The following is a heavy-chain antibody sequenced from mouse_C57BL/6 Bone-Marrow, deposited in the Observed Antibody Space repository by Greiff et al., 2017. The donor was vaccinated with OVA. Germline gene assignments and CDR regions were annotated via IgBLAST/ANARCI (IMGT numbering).Heavy chain of an antibody. D-gene: IGHD3-2*02. Sequence: EVKLVESGGGLVKPGGSLKLSCAASGFTFSSYTMPWVRQTPEKRLEWVATISGGGGNTYYPDSVKGRFTISRDNAKNTLYLQMSSLRSEDTALDYCARQTAQIFFDYWGQGTTRTVSS. J-gene: IGHJ2*01. CDR1: GFTFSSYT. CDR2: ISGGGGNT. V-gene: IGHV5-9*01. CDR3: ARQTAQIFFDY.